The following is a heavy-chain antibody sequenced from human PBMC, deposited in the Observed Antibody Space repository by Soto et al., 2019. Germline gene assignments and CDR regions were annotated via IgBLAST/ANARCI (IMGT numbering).Heavy chain of an antibody. V-gene: IGHV4-31*03. D-gene: IGHD6-6*01. Sequence: KPSETLSLTCTVSGGSISSGGYYWSWIRQHPGKGLEWIGYIYYSGSTYYNPSLKSRVTISVDTSKNQFSLKLSSVTAADTAVYYCARDGFEDLVDYWGQGTLVTVSS. CDR2: IYYSGST. CDR1: GGSISSGGYY. CDR3: ARDGFEDLVDY. J-gene: IGHJ4*02.